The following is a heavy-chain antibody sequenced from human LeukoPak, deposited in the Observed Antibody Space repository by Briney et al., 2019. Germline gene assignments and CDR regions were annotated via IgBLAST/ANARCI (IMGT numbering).Heavy chain of an antibody. CDR1: GGTISSGDYY. Sequence: PSQTLSLTCTVSGGTISSGDYYWSWLRQHPGKGLEWIGYIYYSGSTYYNPSLKSRVTISVDTSKNQFSLKLSSVTAADTAVYYCARARDSSGLHDAFDIWGQGAMVTISS. J-gene: IGHJ3*02. CDR2: IYYSGST. CDR3: ARARDSSGLHDAFDI. V-gene: IGHV4-31*03. D-gene: IGHD3-22*01.